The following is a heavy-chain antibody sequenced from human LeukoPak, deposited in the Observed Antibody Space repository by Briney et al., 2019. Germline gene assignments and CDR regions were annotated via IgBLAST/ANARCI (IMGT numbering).Heavy chain of an antibody. D-gene: IGHD5-18*01. Sequence: PVKVSCKASGGTFSSYAISWVRQAPGQGLEWMGGIITIFGTANYAQKFQGRVTITTDESTSTAYMELSSLRSEDTAVYYCASGEGGYSYGPSLDYWGQGTLVTVSS. CDR1: GGTFSSYA. CDR3: ASGEGGYSYGPSLDY. CDR2: IITIFGTA. V-gene: IGHV1-69*05. J-gene: IGHJ4*02.